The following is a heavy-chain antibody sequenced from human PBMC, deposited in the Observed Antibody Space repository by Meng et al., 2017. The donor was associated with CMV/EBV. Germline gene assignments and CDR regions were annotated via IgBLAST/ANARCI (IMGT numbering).Heavy chain of an antibody. CDR2: IRYDGRNK. CDR3: AKGPYCSSTSCYYYYYGMDV. D-gene: IGHD2-2*01. CDR1: GFTFSSYG. V-gene: IGHV3-30*02. Sequence: GESLKISCAAAGFTFSSYGMHWVRQAPGKGLEWVAFIRYDGRNKYYADSVKGRFTISRDNSKNTLYLLMNSLRAEDTAVYYCAKGPYCSSTSCYYYYYGMDVWGQGTTVTVSS. J-gene: IGHJ6*02.